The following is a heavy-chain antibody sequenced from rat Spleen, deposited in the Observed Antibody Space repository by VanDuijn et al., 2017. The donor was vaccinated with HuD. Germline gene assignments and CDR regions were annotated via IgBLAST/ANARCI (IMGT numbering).Heavy chain of an antibody. CDR2: VRYNGDT. V-gene: IGHV2-63*01. CDR1: GFSLTDYN. Sequence: QVQLKESGPGLVQPSQTLSLTCTVSGFSLTDYNVHWVRQPPGEGLEWMGRVRYNGDTSYNSALKSRLSISRDTSKNQVFLKVTSLQPEDTGTYYCARHAYGWYEAFDYWGQGVMVTVSS. CDR3: ARHAYGWYEAFDY. J-gene: IGHJ2*01. D-gene: IGHD1-11*01.